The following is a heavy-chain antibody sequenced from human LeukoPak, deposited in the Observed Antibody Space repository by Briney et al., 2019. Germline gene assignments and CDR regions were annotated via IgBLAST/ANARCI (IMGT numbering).Heavy chain of an antibody. CDR3: ARLLWNGRGAFDI. J-gene: IGHJ3*02. Sequence: SETLSLTCTVSGGSISNYYWGGIRQPPGKGLEYIGYIYYTGSTNYNPSLKSRVTISVDTSKNQFSLKVSSVTAADTAVYYCARLLWNGRGAFDILGRGTLVTVSS. D-gene: IGHD1-1*01. CDR2: IYYTGST. V-gene: IGHV4-59*08. CDR1: GGSISNYY.